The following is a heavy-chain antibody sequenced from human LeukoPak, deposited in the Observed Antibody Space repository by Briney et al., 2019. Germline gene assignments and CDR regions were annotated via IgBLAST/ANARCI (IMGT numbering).Heavy chain of an antibody. J-gene: IGHJ4*02. D-gene: IGHD1-1*01. CDR1: GFTFSSST. V-gene: IGHV1-58*02. CDR2: IVVGSGNT. CDR3: ARDLANYYFDY. Sequence: GASVKVSCKASGFTFSSSTMQWVRQARGQRLEWIGWIVVGSGNTNYAQKFQERVTISRDMSTSTAYMELSSLTSEDTAVYYCARDLANYYFDYWGQGTLVTVSS.